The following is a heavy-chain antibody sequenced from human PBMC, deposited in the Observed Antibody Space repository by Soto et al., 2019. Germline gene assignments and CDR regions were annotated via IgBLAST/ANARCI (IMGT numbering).Heavy chain of an antibody. CDR2: IKQDVGEK. J-gene: IGHJ4*02. CDR1: GFTFSSYW. V-gene: IGHV3-7*03. D-gene: IGHD5-18*01. Sequence: WGSLRLSCAASGFTFSSYWMSWVRQAPGKGLEWVANIKQDVGEKYYVDSVKGRFTISRDNAKNSLYLQMNSLRGDDTAVYYCVRDYRVSYGYGPFDYWGQGTLVTVSS. CDR3: VRDYRVSYGYGPFDY.